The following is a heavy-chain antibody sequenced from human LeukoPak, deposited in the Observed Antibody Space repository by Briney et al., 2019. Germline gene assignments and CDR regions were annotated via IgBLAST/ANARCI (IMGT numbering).Heavy chain of an antibody. CDR2: IRYDGSNK. CDR3: ARESGDIYYYGSGSYGGFDY. V-gene: IGHV3-30*02. J-gene: IGHJ4*02. Sequence: PAGGSLRLSCAASGFTFSSYGMHWVRQAPGKGLEWVAFIRYDGSNKYYADSVKGRFTISRDNAKNTLYLQMNRLRAEDTAVYYCARESGDIYYYGSGSYGGFDYWGQGTLVTVSS. CDR1: GFTFSSYG. D-gene: IGHD3-10*01.